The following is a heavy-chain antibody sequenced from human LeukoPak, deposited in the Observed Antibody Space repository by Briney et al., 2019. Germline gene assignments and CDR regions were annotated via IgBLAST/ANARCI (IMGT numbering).Heavy chain of an antibody. V-gene: IGHV4-61*08. CDR2: IYYSGST. CDR1: GGSISSGGYY. J-gene: IGHJ4*02. Sequence: SETLSLTCTVSGGSISSGGYYWSWIRQPPGKGLEWIGSIYYSGSTNYNPSLKSRVTMSVDTSKNQFSLKLSSVTAADTAVYYCARAVGDYLDYWGQGTLVTVSS. D-gene: IGHD3-16*01. CDR3: ARAVGDYLDY.